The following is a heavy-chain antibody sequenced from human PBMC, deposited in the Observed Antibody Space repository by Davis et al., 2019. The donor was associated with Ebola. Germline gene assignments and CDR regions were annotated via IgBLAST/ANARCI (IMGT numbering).Heavy chain of an antibody. J-gene: IGHJ4*02. Sequence: AASVKVSCKASGYTFTGYYMHWVRQAPGQGLEWMGWINTNTGNPTYAQGFTGRFVFSLDTSVSTAYLQWSSLKASDTAMYYCARLKPSYDSSGYGDHWGQGTLVTVSS. CDR3: ARLKPSYDSSGYGDH. V-gene: IGHV7-4-1*02. D-gene: IGHD3-22*01. CDR2: INTNTGNP. CDR1: GYTFTGYY.